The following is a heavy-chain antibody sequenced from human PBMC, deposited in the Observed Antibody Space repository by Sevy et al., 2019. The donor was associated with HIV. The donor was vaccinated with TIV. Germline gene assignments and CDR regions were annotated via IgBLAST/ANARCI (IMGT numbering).Heavy chain of an antibody. CDR3: ARVPFYGSGSLWIDY. J-gene: IGHJ4*02. D-gene: IGHD3-10*01. Sequence: ASVKVSCKASGYTFTGYYMHWVRQAPGQGLEWMGWINPNSGGTNYAQRFQGRVTMTRDTSISTAYMELSRLRSDDTAVYYCARVPFYGSGSLWIDYWGQGTLVTVSS. V-gene: IGHV1-2*02. CDR2: INPNSGGT. CDR1: GYTFTGYY.